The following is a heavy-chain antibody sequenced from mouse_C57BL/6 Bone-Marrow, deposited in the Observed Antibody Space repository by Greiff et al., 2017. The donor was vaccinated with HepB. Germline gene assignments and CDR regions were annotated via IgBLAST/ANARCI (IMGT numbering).Heavy chain of an antibody. CDR2: IYYSGTI. V-gene: IGHV3-5*01. CDR3: ARVDGYYFDY. Sequence: VQLQQSGPGLVKPSQTVFLTCTVTGISITTGNYRWSWIRQFPGNKLEWIGYIYYSGTITYNPSLTSRTTITRDTPRNQFFLEMNSLTAEDTATYYCARVDGYYFDYWGQGTTLTVSS. CDR1: GISITTGNYR. J-gene: IGHJ2*01. D-gene: IGHD1-1*01.